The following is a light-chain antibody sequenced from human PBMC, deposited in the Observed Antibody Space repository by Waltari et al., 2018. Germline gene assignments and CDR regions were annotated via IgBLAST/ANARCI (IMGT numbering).Light chain of an antibody. Sequence: EIVMTQSPDSLAWSLGEGAPITGRSSQSVLYSSNNKNYLAWYQQKPGQPPKLLIYWASTRESGVPDRFSGSGSGTDFTLTISSLQAEDVAVYYCQQYYSTPPTFGQGTKVEIK. CDR3: QQYYSTPPT. J-gene: IGKJ1*01. CDR1: QSVLYSSNNKNY. V-gene: IGKV4-1*01. CDR2: WAS.